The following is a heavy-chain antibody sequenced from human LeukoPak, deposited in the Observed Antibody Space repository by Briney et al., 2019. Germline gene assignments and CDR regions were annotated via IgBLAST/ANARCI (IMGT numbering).Heavy chain of an antibody. Sequence: PGGSLRLSCAASGFTFSTYAMSWVRQAPGKGLEWVSGLSGSGGSTFYADSVKGRFTISRDNSKNTLYLQMNSLRVADTAVYYCAKHLLVVPAAGDTFDIWAQGTMITVSS. D-gene: IGHD2-2*01. CDR1: GFTFSTYA. CDR2: LSGSGGST. V-gene: IGHV3-23*01. J-gene: IGHJ3*02. CDR3: AKHLLVVPAAGDTFDI.